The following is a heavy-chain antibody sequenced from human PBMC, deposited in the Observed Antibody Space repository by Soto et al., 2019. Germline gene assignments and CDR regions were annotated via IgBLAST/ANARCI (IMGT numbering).Heavy chain of an antibody. CDR3: ARHGYSSGWFDY. Sequence: PSETKSLTCTVSGGYISSYYWSWIRQHPGKGLEWIGYIYYSGSTNYNPSLKSRVTISVDTSKNQFSLKLSSVTAADTAVYYCARHGYSSGWFDYWGQGTLVTVSS. D-gene: IGHD6-19*01. CDR2: IYYSGST. J-gene: IGHJ4*02. CDR1: GGYISSYY. V-gene: IGHV4-59*08.